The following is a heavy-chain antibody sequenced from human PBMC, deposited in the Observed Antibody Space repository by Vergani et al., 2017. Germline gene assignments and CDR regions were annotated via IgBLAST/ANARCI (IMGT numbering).Heavy chain of an antibody. D-gene: IGHD2-15*01. J-gene: IGHJ5*02. V-gene: IGHV5-51*03. CDR2: IYPGDSDT. CDR1: GYSFTSYW. Sequence: EVQLVQSGAEVKQPGESLKISCKGSGYSFTSYWIGWVRQMPGKGLEWMGIIYPGDSDTRYSPSFQGQVPISADKSTSTAYLQWSRLKASDTAMYYCATLEEYCSGGSCYPGWFDPWGQGTLVTVSS. CDR3: ATLEEYCSGGSCYPGWFDP.